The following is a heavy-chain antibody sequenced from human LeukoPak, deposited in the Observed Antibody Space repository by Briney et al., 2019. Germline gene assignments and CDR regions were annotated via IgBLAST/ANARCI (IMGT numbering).Heavy chain of an antibody. V-gene: IGHV7-4-1*02. CDR3: ASSRDGYNYGIDAFDL. D-gene: IGHD5-24*01. Sequence: ASVKVSCKASGYTFTSYGISWVRQAPGQGLEWMGWINTNTGKPTYAQGFTGRFVLSSDTSVSTAYLQISSLKAEDTAVYYCASSRDGYNYGIDAFDLWGQGTKVTVSS. CDR2: INTNTGKP. J-gene: IGHJ3*01. CDR1: GYTFTSYG.